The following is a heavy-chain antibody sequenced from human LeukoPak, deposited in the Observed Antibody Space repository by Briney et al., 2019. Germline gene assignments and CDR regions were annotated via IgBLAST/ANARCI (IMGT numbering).Heavy chain of an antibody. J-gene: IGHJ3*02. Sequence: GGSLRLSCAASGFTFSSYDMHWVRQATGKGLEWVSGIGTAGDTYYPGSVRGRFTISRENAKNSLYLQMNSLRAGDTAVYYCARGSGHAFDIWGQGTMVTVSS. CDR2: IGTAGDT. V-gene: IGHV3-13*04. CDR3: ARGSGHAFDI. CDR1: GFTFSSYD. D-gene: IGHD3-10*01.